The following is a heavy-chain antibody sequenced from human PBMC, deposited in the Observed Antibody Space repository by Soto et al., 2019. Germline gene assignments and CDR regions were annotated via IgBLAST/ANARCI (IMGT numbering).Heavy chain of an antibody. Sequence: QVQLVQSGAEEKQPGASVGVSCKTSGYDFSSYAMHWVRQTPGQRLEWRGWINIGSGRTEYSQNLQDRNSITRDTAVKPVYLDLGSLKSEDTCVYLCVRHGGVCVYRLTYYYYLGLDVWGRGPTVTVSS. D-gene: IGHD2-15*01. V-gene: IGHV1-3*04. J-gene: IGHJ6*02. CDR3: VRHGGVCVYRLTYYYYLGLDV. CDR1: GYDFSSYA. CDR2: INIGSGRT.